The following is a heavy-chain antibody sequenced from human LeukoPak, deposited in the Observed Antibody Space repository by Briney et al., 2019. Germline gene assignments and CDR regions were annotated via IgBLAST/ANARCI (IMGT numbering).Heavy chain of an antibody. J-gene: IGHJ4*02. Sequence: GESLKISCKGSGYSFTSYWIGWARQMPGKGLEWMGIIYPDDSDTRYSPSFQGQVTISADKSISTAYLQWSSLKASDTAMYYCATPYPREYCSSSACYFNYWGQGTLVTVSS. D-gene: IGHD2-2*01. CDR2: IYPDDSDT. V-gene: IGHV5-51*01. CDR1: GYSFTSYW. CDR3: ATPYPREYCSSSACYFNY.